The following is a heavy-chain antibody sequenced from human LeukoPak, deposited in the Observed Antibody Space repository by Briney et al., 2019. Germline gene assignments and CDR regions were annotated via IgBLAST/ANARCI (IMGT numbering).Heavy chain of an antibody. CDR1: GGTFSSYA. Sequence: GASVKVSCKASGGTFSSYAINWVRQATGQGLEWMGWMNPNSGNTGYAQKFQGRVTMTRNTSISTAYMELSSLRSEDTAVYYCARGGVAAAQNDAFDIWGQGTMVTVSS. CDR2: MNPNSGNT. J-gene: IGHJ3*02. CDR3: ARGGVAAAQNDAFDI. D-gene: IGHD6-13*01. V-gene: IGHV1-8*02.